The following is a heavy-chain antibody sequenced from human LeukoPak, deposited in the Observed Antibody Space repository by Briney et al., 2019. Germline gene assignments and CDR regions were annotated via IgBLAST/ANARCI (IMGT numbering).Heavy chain of an antibody. CDR3: TRDNRYCSGGSCYYSFDY. J-gene: IGHJ4*02. D-gene: IGHD2-15*01. Sequence: PGGSLRLSCTASGXTFGDYAVSWVRQAPGKGREWVGFIRSKAYGGTTEYAASVKGRFTISRDDSKSIAYLQMNSLKPEDTAVYYCTRDNRYCSGGSCYYSFDYWGQGTLVTVSS. V-gene: IGHV3-49*04. CDR1: GXTFGDYA. CDR2: IRSKAYGGTT.